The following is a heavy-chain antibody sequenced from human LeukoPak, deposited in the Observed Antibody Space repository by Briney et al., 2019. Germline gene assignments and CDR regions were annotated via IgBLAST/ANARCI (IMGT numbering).Heavy chain of an antibody. Sequence: PGGSLRLSCAASGFTFSSYAMSWVRQAPGKGLEWVSSINNSSSYIYYVDSVKGRFTISRDNAKNSLYLQMNSLRAEDTAVYYCARVGRLLWFGADYWGQGTLVTVSS. D-gene: IGHD3-10*01. CDR3: ARVGRLLWFGADY. J-gene: IGHJ4*02. V-gene: IGHV3-21*01. CDR1: GFTFSSYA. CDR2: INNSSSYI.